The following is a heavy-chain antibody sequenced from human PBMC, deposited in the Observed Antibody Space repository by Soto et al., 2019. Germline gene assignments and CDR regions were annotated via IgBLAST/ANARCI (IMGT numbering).Heavy chain of an antibody. CDR3: ANLAVSGTGFLNYYYYYGMDV. CDR1: GFTFSSYA. J-gene: IGHJ6*02. CDR2: ISGSGGST. Sequence: GGSLRLSCAASGFTFSSYAMSWVRQAPGKGLEWVSAISGSGGSTYYADSVKGRFTISRDNSKNTLYLQMNSLRAEDTAVYYCANLAVSGTGFLNYYYYYGMDVWGQGTTVTVS. D-gene: IGHD6-19*01. V-gene: IGHV3-23*01.